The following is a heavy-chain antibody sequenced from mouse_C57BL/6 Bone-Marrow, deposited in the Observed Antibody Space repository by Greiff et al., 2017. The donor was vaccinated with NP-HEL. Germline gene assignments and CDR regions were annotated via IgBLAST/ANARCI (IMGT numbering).Heavy chain of an antibody. J-gene: IGHJ1*03. CDR2: IDPETGGT. CDR3: DYYGSSLYWYFDV. CDR1: GYTFTDYE. V-gene: IGHV1-15*01. D-gene: IGHD1-1*01. Sequence: VKLQESGAELVRPGASVTLSCKASGYTFTDYEMHWVKQTPVHGLEWIGAIDPETGGTAYNQKFKGKAILTADKSSSTAYMELRSLTSEDSAVYYCDYYGSSLYWYFDVWGTGTTVTVSS.